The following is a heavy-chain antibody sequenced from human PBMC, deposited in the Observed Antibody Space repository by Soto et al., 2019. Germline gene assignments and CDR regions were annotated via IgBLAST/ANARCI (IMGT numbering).Heavy chain of an antibody. V-gene: IGHV6-1*01. Sequence: SQTLSLTCAISGDSVSSNSAAWNWIRQSPSRGLEWLGRTYYRSKWYNDYAVSVKSRITINPDTSKNQFSLQLNSVTPEDTAVYYCARRPYKWLYKTYAFDIWGQGRMGTVS. CDR2: TYYRSKWYN. J-gene: IGHJ3*02. D-gene: IGHD6-19*01. CDR1: GDSVSSNSAA. CDR3: ARRPYKWLYKTYAFDI.